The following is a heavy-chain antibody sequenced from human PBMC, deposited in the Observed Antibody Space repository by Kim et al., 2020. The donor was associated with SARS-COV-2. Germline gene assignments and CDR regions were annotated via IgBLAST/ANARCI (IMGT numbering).Heavy chain of an antibody. CDR3: ARELLPSYYYYGMDV. CDR1: GFTLSTYG. D-gene: IGHD3-22*01. V-gene: IGHV3-33*05. J-gene: IGHJ6*02. Sequence: GGSLRLSCAASGFTLSTYGMHWVRQAPGRGLEWVAVTSYDGSNKNYADSVKGRFTISRDNSKNTLYLQMNSLRAEDSAVYYCARELLPSYYYYGMDVWGQGTTVTVSS. CDR2: TSYDGSNK.